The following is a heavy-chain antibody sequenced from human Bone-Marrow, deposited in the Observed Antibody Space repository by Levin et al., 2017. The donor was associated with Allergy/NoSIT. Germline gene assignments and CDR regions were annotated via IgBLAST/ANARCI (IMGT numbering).Heavy chain of an antibody. D-gene: IGHD6-19*01. CDR1: GGSISSGDYY. V-gene: IGHV4-30-4*01. CDR2: IYYSGST. Sequence: ASETLSLTCTVSGGSISSGDYYWSWIRQPPGKGLEWIGYIYYSGSTYYNPSLKSRVTISVDTSKNQFSLKLSSVTAADTAVYYCARFVGRAVAGTAFDYWGQGTLVTVSS. J-gene: IGHJ4*02. CDR3: ARFVGRAVAGTAFDY.